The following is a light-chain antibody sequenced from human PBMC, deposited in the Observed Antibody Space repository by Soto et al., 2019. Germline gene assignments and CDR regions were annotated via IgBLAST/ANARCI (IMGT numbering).Light chain of an antibody. CDR2: RGS. Sequence: EVVLTQSPGALSLSPGERATLSCRASQNIRGNELAWYQQKPGQAPRLLIYRGSSRATGIPDRFSGRRSGTDFTLTISRLEPEDFAVYYCQDYGTSAPWTFDQGTKVEIK. V-gene: IGKV3-20*01. CDR1: QNIRGNE. CDR3: QDYGTSAPWT. J-gene: IGKJ1*01.